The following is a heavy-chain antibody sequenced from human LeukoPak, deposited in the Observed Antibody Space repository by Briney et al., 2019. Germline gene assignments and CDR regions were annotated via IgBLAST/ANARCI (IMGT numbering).Heavy chain of an antibody. CDR3: ARVKSGWLAFDY. CDR2: INTDGSST. J-gene: IGHJ4*02. V-gene: IGHV3-74*01. D-gene: IGHD6-19*01. Sequence: GSLRLSCAASGFTFSSYWMHWVRQAPGKGLVWVSRINTDGSSTSYADAVKGRFTISRDNAKNTLYLQMNRLRAEDTAVYYCARVKSGWLAFDYWGQGTLVTVSS. CDR1: GFTFSSYW.